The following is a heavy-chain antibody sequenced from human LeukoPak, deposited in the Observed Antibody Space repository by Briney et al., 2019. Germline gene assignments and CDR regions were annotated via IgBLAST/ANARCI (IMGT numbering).Heavy chain of an antibody. J-gene: IGHJ6*03. Sequence: SQTLSLTCTVSGGSISSGSFYWSWIRQPAGKGLEWIGRIYTSGSTNYNPSLKSRVTISVDTSKNQFSLKLSSVTAADTAVYYCARDMNHVGVVVVPAAIRYYYYYTDVWGKGTTVTVSS. CDR1: GGSISSGSFY. CDR2: IYTSGST. CDR3: ARDMNHVGVVVVPAAIRYYYYYTDV. D-gene: IGHD2-2*02. V-gene: IGHV4-61*02.